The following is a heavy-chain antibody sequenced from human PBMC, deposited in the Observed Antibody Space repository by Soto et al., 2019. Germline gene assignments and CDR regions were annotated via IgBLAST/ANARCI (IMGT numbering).Heavy chain of an antibody. CDR2: IIPIFGTA. Sequence: GASVKVSCKASGGTFSSYAISWVRQAPGQGLEWMGGIIPIFGTANYAQKFQGRVTITADESTSTAYMELSSLRSEDTAVYYCARAYYGSGSYYNAPNWFDPWGQGTLVTVSS. D-gene: IGHD3-10*01. J-gene: IGHJ5*02. V-gene: IGHV1-69*13. CDR3: ARAYYGSGSYYNAPNWFDP. CDR1: GGTFSSYA.